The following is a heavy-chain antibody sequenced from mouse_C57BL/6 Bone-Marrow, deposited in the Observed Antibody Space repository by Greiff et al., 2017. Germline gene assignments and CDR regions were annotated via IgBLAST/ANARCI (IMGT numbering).Heavy chain of an antibody. J-gene: IGHJ2*01. V-gene: IGHV5-16*01. CDR2: INYDGSST. CDR3: ARDIAGYFDY. CDR1: GFTFSDYY. Sequence: EVKLVESEGGLVQPGSSMKLSCTASGFTFSDYYMAWVRQVPEKGLEWVANINYDGSSTYYLDSLKSRFIISRDNAKNILYLQMSSLKSEDTATYYCARDIAGYFDYWGQGTTLTVSS.